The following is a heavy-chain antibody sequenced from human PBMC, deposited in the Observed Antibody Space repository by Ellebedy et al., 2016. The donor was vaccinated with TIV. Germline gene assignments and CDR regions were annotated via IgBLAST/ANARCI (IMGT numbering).Heavy chain of an antibody. CDR2: LNYNGGNT. V-gene: IGHV3-23*01. J-gene: IGHJ4*02. Sequence: GESLKISCTASGFTFSSYAMSWVRQAPGKGLEWVSALNYNGGNTYYADSVKGRFTISRDNSKNTLYLQMTSLRSDDTALYYCAKDLHYWSAADYWGQGTLVTVSS. CDR1: GFTFSSYA. D-gene: IGHD3-3*02. CDR3: AKDLHYWSAADY.